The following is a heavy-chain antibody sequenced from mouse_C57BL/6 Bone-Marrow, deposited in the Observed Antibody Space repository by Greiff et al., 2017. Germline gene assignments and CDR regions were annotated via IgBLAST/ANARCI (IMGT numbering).Heavy chain of an antibody. CDR1: GYTFTDYY. CDR3: DYGSSSYYFDY. Sequence: VKLQQSGAELVRPGASVKLSCKASGYTFTDYYINWVKQRPGQGLEWIARIYPGSGNTYYNEKFKGKATLTAEKSSSTAYMQLSSLTSEDSAVYFCDYGSSSYYFDYWGQGTTLTVSS. CDR2: IYPGSGNT. V-gene: IGHV1-76*01. D-gene: IGHD1-1*01. J-gene: IGHJ2*01.